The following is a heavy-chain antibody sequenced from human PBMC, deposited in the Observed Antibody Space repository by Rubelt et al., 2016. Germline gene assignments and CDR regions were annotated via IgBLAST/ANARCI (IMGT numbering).Heavy chain of an antibody. D-gene: IGHD6-13*01. V-gene: IGHV3-33*01. J-gene: IGHJ3*02. CDR1: GFTFSSYG. Sequence: QVQLVESGGGVVQPGRSLRLSCAASGFTFSSYGMHWVRQAPGKGLEWVAVIWYDGSNKYYADSVKGRFTISRDKCKNTLYLQMNSLRAEDTAVYYCARDRAGSSSWYPVFGAFDIWGQGTMVTVSS. CDR3: ARDRAGSSSWYPVFGAFDI. CDR2: IWYDGSNK.